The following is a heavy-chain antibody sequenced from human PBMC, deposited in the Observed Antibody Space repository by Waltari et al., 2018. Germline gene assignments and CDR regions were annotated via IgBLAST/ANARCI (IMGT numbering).Heavy chain of an antibody. CDR2: IYYRGIT. J-gene: IGHJ4*02. V-gene: IGHV4-59*01. CDR1: GGSISSYY. D-gene: IGHD4-17*01. CDR3: SRATGDYFDY. Sequence: QVQLQESGPGLVKPSETLSLTCTVSGGSISSYYWRWIRQPPGKGLEWIGYIYYRGITNSTPSLKSRVTISVDTSKNQFSLKRSSVTAADTAVYYCSRATGDYFDYWGQGTLVTVSS.